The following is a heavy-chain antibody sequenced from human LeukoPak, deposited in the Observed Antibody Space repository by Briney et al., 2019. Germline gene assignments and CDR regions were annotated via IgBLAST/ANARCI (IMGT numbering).Heavy chain of an antibody. J-gene: IGHJ4*02. CDR2: ISSNGGST. D-gene: IGHD2-2*01. CDR1: GFTFSSYA. CDR3: ARGGYCSSTGCYGADY. V-gene: IGHV3-64*01. Sequence: GGSLRLSCAASGFTFSSYAMHWVRQAPGKGLEYVSAISSNGGSTYYANSVKGRFTISRDNSKNPLYLQMGSLRAEDMAVYYCARGGYCSSTGCYGADYWGQGTLVTVSS.